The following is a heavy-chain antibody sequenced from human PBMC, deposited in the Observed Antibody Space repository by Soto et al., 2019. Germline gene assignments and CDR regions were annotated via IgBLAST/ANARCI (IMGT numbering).Heavy chain of an antibody. CDR2: IRGNNGKT. CDR1: GYSFTSYV. V-gene: IGHV1-18*01. CDR3: ARDKSVNTDTWLDL. D-gene: IGHD5-18*01. Sequence: QVHLVQSGAEVKKPGASVQVSCKASGYSFTSYVIRWVRQAAGQGLEWMAWIRGNNGKTRFAPKYQGRLTMTIDTSTSTAYMDLRSLRSDDAAMYYCARDKSVNTDTWLDLWGQGTLVTFSS. J-gene: IGHJ5*02.